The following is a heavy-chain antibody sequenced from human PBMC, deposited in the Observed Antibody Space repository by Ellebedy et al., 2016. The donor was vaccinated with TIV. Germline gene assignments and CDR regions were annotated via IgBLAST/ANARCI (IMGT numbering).Heavy chain of an antibody. V-gene: IGHV1-69*13. CDR3: ARGVGIAVAGTPKYYFDY. CDR1: GGTFSSYA. D-gene: IGHD6-19*01. CDR2: IIPIFGTA. J-gene: IGHJ4*02. Sequence: SVKVSCXASGGTFSSYAISWVRQPPGQGLEWMGGIIPIFGTANYAQKFQGRVTITADESTSTACMELSSLRSEDTAVYYCARGVGIAVAGTPKYYFDYWGQGTLVTVSS.